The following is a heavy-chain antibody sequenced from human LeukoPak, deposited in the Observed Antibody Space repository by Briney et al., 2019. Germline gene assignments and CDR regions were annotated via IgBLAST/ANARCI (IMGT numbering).Heavy chain of an antibody. V-gene: IGHV4-4*02. Sequence: GSLRLSCAASGFTFSNAWMNWVRQAPGKGLEWIGEIYHSGSTNYNPSLKSRVTISVDKSKNQFSLKLSSVTAADTAVYYCARYYYGSGSYYYFDYWGQGTLVTVSS. CDR2: IYHSGST. D-gene: IGHD3-10*01. CDR1: GFTFSNAW. CDR3: ARYYYGSGSYYYFDY. J-gene: IGHJ4*02.